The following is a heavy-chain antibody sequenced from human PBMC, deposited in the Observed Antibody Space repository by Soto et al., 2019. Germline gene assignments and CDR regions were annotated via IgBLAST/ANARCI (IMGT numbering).Heavy chain of an antibody. J-gene: IGHJ4*02. V-gene: IGHV4-39*01. CDR2: IFYSGST. D-gene: IGHD3-9*01. CDR3: VGFRSYTIFRY. CDR1: GGAISSGGYY. Sequence: PSETLSLTCDVTGGAISSGGYYWAWIRQSPEKGLEWIGHIFYSGSTSYSPSLRSRVSISADTSKNQFSLRLSSVTAADAAVYFCVGFRSYTIFRYWGQGTLVTVSS.